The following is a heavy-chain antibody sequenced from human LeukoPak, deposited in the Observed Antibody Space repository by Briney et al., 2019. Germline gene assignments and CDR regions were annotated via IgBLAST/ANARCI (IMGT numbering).Heavy chain of an antibody. CDR2: IYTSGST. CDR3: ARSPRLLWFGESPLSYGFDI. V-gene: IGHV4-61*02. Sequence: SETLSLTCTVSGDSISSGNYYWTWIRQPAGKGLEWIGRIYTSGSTNYNPSLKSRVTISVDTSKNQFSLKLSSVTAADTAVYYCARSPRLLWFGESPLSYGFDIWGQGTMVTVSS. J-gene: IGHJ3*02. D-gene: IGHD3-10*01. CDR1: GDSISSGNYY.